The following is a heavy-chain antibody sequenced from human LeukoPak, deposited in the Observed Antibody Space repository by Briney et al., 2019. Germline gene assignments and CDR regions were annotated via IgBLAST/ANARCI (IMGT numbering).Heavy chain of an antibody. CDR1: GFTSSDYN. V-gene: IGHV3-23*01. D-gene: IGHD2-2*01. Sequence: GGSLRLSCAASGFTSSDYNMNWVRQAPGKGLEWVSGISVSDDSTYYADSVKGRFTMSRDNSNNMLYLQMNSLRAEDTAVYYCAKDRYCSSTNCPYDYWGQETLVTVSS. J-gene: IGHJ4*02. CDR2: ISVSDDST. CDR3: AKDRYCSSTNCPYDY.